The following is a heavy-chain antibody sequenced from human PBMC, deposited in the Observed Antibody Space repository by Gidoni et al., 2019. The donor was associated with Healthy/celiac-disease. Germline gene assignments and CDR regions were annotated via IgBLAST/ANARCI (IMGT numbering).Heavy chain of an antibody. CDR3: ARDDGNMITFGGVIVIPGPFDY. CDR1: GDSVSSNSAA. D-gene: IGHD3-16*02. J-gene: IGHJ4*02. CDR2: TYYRSKWYN. V-gene: IGHV6-1*01. Sequence: QVQLQQSGPGLVKPSQTLSLTCAISGDSVSSNSAAWNWVRQSPSRGLEWLGRTYYRSKWYNDYAVSVKSRITINPDTSKNQFSLQLNSVTPEDTAVYYCARDDGNMITFGGVIVIPGPFDYWGQGTLVTVSS.